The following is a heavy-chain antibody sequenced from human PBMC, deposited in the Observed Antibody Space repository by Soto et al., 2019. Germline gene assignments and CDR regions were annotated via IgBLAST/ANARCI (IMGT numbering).Heavy chain of an antibody. Sequence: GGSLRLSCAASGFTFSSYTMSWVRQAPGKGLEWVSAISGSGGSTYYADSVKGRFTISRDNSKNTLYLQMNSLRAEDTAVYYCATGYSSSWYYFDYWGQGTLVTVSS. CDR1: GFTFSSYT. CDR3: ATGYSSSWYYFDY. CDR2: ISGSGGST. D-gene: IGHD6-13*01. V-gene: IGHV3-23*01. J-gene: IGHJ4*02.